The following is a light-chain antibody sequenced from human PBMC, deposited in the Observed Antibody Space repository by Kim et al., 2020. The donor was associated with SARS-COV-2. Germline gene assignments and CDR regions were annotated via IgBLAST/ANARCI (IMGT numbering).Light chain of an antibody. CDR3: HVWDSGTGI. J-gene: IGLJ2*01. Sequence: SYELTQPLSVSVALGQTARITCGGNNIESKNVHWYQQKPGQAPVLVIYRDINRPSGIPERFSGSKSGNTATLTVSRAQAGDEADYYCHVWDSGTGIFGGG. CDR1: NIESKN. CDR2: RDI. V-gene: IGLV3-9*01.